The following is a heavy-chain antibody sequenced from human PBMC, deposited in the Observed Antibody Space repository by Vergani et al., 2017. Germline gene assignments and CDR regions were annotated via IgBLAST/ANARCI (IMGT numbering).Heavy chain of an antibody. Sequence: EVQLVESGGGLVQPGGSLRLSCAASGFTFSSYSMNWVRQAPGKGLEWVSYISSSSSYIYYADSVKGRFTISRDNAKNSLYLQMNSLRAEDTAVYYCAREPPYRWLRTFDYWGQGTLVTVSS. V-gene: IGHV3-21*05. CDR2: ISSSSSYI. D-gene: IGHD5-12*01. J-gene: IGHJ4*02. CDR1: GFTFSSYS. CDR3: AREPPYRWLRTFDY.